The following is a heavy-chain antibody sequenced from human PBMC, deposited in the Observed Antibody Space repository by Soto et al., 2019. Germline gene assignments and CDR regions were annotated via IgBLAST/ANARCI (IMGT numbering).Heavy chain of an antibody. CDR3: ARAHGSSWYNWFDP. CDR2: IIPLFGTT. CDR1: GGTFSSYA. J-gene: IGHJ5*02. Sequence: GASVKVSCKASGGTFSSYAISWVLQSPGRGLEWMGGIIPLFGTTNYAQKFRGRVTVTADESTSTVYMELRSLRFEDTAVYYCARAHGSSWYNWFDPWGQGTLVTVSS. V-gene: IGHV1-69*13. D-gene: IGHD6-13*01.